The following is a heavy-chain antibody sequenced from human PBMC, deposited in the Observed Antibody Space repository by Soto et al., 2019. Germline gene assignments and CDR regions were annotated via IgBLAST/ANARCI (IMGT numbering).Heavy chain of an antibody. Sequence: ASVKVSCKASGYTFTTYYINWVRQAPGQGLEWMGVINPNGGSTTYAQNFQGRVTMTRDTSTSTVYMELSSQRSEDKAVYYCARPLRPNYYDSSGALDSWGQGTLVTVSS. D-gene: IGHD3-22*01. CDR3: ARPLRPNYYDSSGALDS. J-gene: IGHJ5*02. V-gene: IGHV1-46*01. CDR2: INPNGGST. CDR1: GYTFTTYY.